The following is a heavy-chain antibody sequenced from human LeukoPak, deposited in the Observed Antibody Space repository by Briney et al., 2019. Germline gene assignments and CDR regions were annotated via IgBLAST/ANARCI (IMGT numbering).Heavy chain of an antibody. J-gene: IGHJ5*02. CDR2: IYHSGST. V-gene: IGHV4-38-2*02. CDR3: ARDGEVLSSSWFWFDP. Sequence: PSETLSLTCTVSGYSISSGYYWGWIRQPPGKGLEWIGNIYHSGSTYYNPSLKSRVTISVDTSKNQFSLKLNSVTAADTAVYYCARDGEVLSSSWFWFDPWGQGTLVTVSS. D-gene: IGHD6-19*01. CDR1: GYSISSGYY.